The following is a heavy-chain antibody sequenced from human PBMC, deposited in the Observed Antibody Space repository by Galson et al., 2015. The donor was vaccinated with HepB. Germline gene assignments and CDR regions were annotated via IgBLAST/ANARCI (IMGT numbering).Heavy chain of an antibody. CDR1: GFSTSHYA. J-gene: IGHJ3*01. V-gene: IGHV3-30*04. Sequence: ALRLSCAASGFSTSHYAMHWVRQAPGTGLEWITNISSGGETIYYLESVKGRFSISRDNSKNILFLQMNGLTAEDTAVYYCTRFPHDYSSAFDVWGQGTLVTVSS. CDR3: TRFPHDYSSAFDV. D-gene: IGHD4-11*01. CDR2: ISSGGETI.